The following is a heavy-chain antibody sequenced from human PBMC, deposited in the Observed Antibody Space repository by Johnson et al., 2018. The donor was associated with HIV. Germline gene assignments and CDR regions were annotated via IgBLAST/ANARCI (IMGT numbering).Heavy chain of an antibody. CDR3: ARGGRAAEEPCRAFDI. Sequence: EMQLVESGGGLVQPGGSLRLSCAASGFTVSRNYMSWVRQAPGKGLEWVSVIYSGGSTYYADYVKGRFTISRDNYMNTLYLQMNSLRAEDTAVYYCARGGRAAEEPCRAFDIWGQGTMVTVSS. CDR1: GFTVSRNY. D-gene: IGHD6-13*01. J-gene: IGHJ3*02. CDR2: IYSGGST. V-gene: IGHV3-66*02.